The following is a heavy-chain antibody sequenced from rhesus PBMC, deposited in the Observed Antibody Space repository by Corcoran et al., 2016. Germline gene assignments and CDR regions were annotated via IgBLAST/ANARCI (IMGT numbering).Heavy chain of an antibody. Sequence: EVQLVESGGGLAKPGGSLRLSCAASGFTFSYYYLHWVRDSPGMVVVCVYPIYKVGGSTGYADSVKGNFSISRENDKNTLYLQMNSLRAEDTAVYYCARDGATPLDYWGQGVLVTVSS. CDR2: IYKVGGST. CDR1: GFTFSYYY. CDR3: ARDGATPLDY. D-gene: IGHD3-34*01. V-gene: IGHV3-178*01. J-gene: IGHJ4*01.